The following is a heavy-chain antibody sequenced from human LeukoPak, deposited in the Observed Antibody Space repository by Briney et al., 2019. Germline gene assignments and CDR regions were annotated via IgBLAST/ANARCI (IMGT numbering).Heavy chain of an antibody. CDR1: GFTFSTYA. Sequence: GGSLRLSCAASGFTFSTYAMSWVRQAPGKGLEWVSSITGTGGHTYYAASVEGRFTVSRDNSKNTLYLQMSSLRAEDTAMYYCAKVRDTRDWYKDAFDVWGQGTRVTVSS. J-gene: IGHJ3*01. CDR3: AKVRDTRDWYKDAFDV. CDR2: ITGTGGHT. V-gene: IGHV3-23*01. D-gene: IGHD6-19*01.